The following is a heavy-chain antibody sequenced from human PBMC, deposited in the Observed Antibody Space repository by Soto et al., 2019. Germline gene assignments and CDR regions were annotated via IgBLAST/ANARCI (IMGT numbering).Heavy chain of an antibody. CDR2: IIPIFGTA. Sequence: SVKVSCKASGGTFSSYAISWVRQAPGQGLEWMGGIIPIFGTANYAQKFQGRVTITADESTSTAYMELSSLRSEDTAVYYCVRDLLGPAAGSLDYWGQGTLVTVSS. CDR1: GGTFSSYA. D-gene: IGHD6-25*01. V-gene: IGHV1-69*13. CDR3: VRDLLGPAAGSLDY. J-gene: IGHJ4*02.